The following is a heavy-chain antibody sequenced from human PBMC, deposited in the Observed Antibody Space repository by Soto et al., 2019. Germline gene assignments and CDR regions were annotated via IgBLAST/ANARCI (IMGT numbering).Heavy chain of an antibody. Sequence: ASVKVSCKASGGTFSSYAISWVRQAPGQGLEWMGGIIPIFGTANYAQKFQGRVTITADESTSTAYMELSSLRSEDTAVYYCARGRLGGGIAAAVDYWGQGTLVNVSS. CDR2: IIPIFGTA. J-gene: IGHJ4*02. D-gene: IGHD6-13*01. V-gene: IGHV1-69*13. CDR3: ARGRLGGGIAAAVDY. CDR1: GGTFSSYA.